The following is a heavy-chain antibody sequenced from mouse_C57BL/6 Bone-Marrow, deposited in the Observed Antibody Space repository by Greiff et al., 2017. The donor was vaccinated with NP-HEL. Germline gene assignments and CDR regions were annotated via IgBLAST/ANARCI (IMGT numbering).Heavy chain of an antibody. CDR3: ARWGGLYYGSSYGY. CDR2: IDPSDSYT. V-gene: IGHV1-59*01. J-gene: IGHJ2*01. D-gene: IGHD1-1*01. Sequence: VQLQQPGAELVRPGTSVKLSCKASGYTFTSYWMHWVKQRPGQGLEWIGVIDPSDSYTNYNQKFKGKATLTVDTSSSTAYMQLSSLTSEDSAVYYCARWGGLYYGSSYGYWGQGTTLTVSS. CDR1: GYTFTSYW.